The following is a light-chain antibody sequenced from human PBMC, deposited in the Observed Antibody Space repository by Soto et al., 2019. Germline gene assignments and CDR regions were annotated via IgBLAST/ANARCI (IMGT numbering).Light chain of an antibody. V-gene: IGLV2-14*01. J-gene: IGLJ1*01. Sequence: QSALNPPASVYGSPGQSITISCTGTSSDVGGYNYVSWYQQHPGKAPKLMIYDVSNRPSGVSNRFSGSKSGNTASLTISGLQAEDEADYYCSSYTSSSTLYVFGTGTKVTVL. CDR3: SSYTSSSTLYV. CDR2: DVS. CDR1: SSDVGGYNY.